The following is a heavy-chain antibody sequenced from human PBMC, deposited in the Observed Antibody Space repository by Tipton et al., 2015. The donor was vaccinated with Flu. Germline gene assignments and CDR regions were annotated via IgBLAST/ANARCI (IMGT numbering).Heavy chain of an antibody. V-gene: IGHV3-49*04. CDR1: GFTFGDYA. D-gene: IGHD3-22*01. CDR2: IRSKAYGGTT. J-gene: IGHJ3*02. Sequence: SLRLSCTASGFTFGDYAMSWVRQDPGKGLEWVGFIRSKAYGGTTEYAASVKGRFTISRDDSKSIAYLQMNSLKTEDTAVYYCTRVTMIVVAPPYDAFDIWGQGTMVTVSS. CDR3: TRVTMIVVAPPYDAFDI.